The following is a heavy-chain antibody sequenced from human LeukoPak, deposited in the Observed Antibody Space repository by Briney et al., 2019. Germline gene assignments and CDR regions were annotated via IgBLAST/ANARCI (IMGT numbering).Heavy chain of an antibody. V-gene: IGHV3-23*01. D-gene: IGHD3-22*01. CDR2: ISGSGGST. J-gene: IGHJ4*02. Sequence: QPRGSLRLSCAASGFTFSSYALSWVRQAPGKGLEWVSAISGSGGSTYYADSVKGRFTISRDNSKNTLYLQMNSLRAEDTAVYYCAKDEVYYYDSSGYYYVGPTGVYWGQGTLVTVSS. CDR3: AKDEVYYYDSSGYYYVGPTGVY. CDR1: GFTFSSYA.